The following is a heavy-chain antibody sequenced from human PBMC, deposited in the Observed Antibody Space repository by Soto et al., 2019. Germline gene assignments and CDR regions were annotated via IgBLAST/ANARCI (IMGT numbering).Heavy chain of an antibody. CDR3: TRGGQLFAGNYFDY. V-gene: IGHV1-18*01. CDR1: GYTYTSYG. Sequence: QVQLVQCGAEVKKPGASVKVSCKASGYTYTSYGISWVRQAPGQGLEWMGWISNYNGDTNYAQKLQGRVTMTTDTSTSTAYMELRSLKSDDTAVYYCTRGGQLFAGNYFDYWGQGTLVTVSS. CDR2: ISNYNGDT. J-gene: IGHJ4*02. D-gene: IGHD3-10*02.